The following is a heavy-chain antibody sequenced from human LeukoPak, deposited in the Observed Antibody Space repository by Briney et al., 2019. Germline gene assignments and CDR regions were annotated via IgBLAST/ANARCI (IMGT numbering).Heavy chain of an antibody. Sequence: PSETLSLTCTVPGGSISSYYWSWIRQPAGKGLEWIGRIYTSGSTNYNPSLKSRVTMSVDTSKNQFSLKLSSVTAADTAVYYCARDLWFGELLSYNWFDPWGQGTLVTVSS. CDR3: ARDLWFGELLSYNWFDP. CDR2: IYTSGST. CDR1: GGSISSYY. J-gene: IGHJ5*02. V-gene: IGHV4-4*07. D-gene: IGHD3-10*01.